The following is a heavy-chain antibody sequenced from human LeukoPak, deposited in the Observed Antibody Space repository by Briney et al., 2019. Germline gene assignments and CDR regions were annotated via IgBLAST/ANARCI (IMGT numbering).Heavy chain of an antibody. CDR2: IYHSGST. V-gene: IGHV4-38-2*02. Sequence: SETLSLTCTVSGYSISSGYYWGWIRQPPGKGLEWIGSIYHSGSTYYNPSLKSRVTISGDTSKNQFSLKLSSVTAADTAVYYCARDNVYKFDYWGQGTLVTVSS. CDR3: ARDNVYKFDY. CDR1: GYSISSGYY. J-gene: IGHJ4*02. D-gene: IGHD5/OR15-5a*01.